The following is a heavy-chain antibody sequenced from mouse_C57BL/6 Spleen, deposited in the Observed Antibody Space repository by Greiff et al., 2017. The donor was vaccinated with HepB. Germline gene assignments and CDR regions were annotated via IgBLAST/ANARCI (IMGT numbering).Heavy chain of an antibody. J-gene: IGHJ2*01. V-gene: IGHV1-50*01. CDR3: ARGGAGSSYYFDY. Sequence: QVQLQHPGAELVKPGASVKLSCKASGYTFTSYWMQWVKQRPGQGLEWIGEIDPSDSYTNYNQKFKGKATLTVDTSSSTAYMQLSSLTSEDSAVYYCARGGAGSSYYFDYWGQGTTLTVSS. CDR2: IDPSDSYT. D-gene: IGHD1-1*01. CDR1: GYTFTSYW.